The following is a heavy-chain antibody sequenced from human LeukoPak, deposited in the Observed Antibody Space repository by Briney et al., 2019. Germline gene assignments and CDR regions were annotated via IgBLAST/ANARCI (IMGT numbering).Heavy chain of an antibody. V-gene: IGHV1-2*02. CDR3: ARDQGNYYGSGSFDY. J-gene: IGHJ4*02. CDR1: GYTFTGYY. CDR2: INPNSGGT. D-gene: IGHD3-10*01. Sequence: ASVKVSCKASGYTFTGYYMHWVRQAPGQGLEWMGWINPNSGGTNYAQKFQGRVTMTRDTSISTAYMELSRLRSDDTAVYYCARDQGNYYGSGSFDYWGQGTLVTISS.